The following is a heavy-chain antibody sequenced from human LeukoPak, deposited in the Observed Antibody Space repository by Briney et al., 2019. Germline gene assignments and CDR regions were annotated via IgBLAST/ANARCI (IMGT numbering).Heavy chain of an antibody. CDR1: GITFVRSA. CDR3: AADGCGGDCTLAY. CDR2: LVVGSGNT. Sequence: SVRVSCKASGITFVRSAIQWVRQARGQPPEWIGWLVVGSGNTNYAQKFQDRVTITRDMSTSTAYMELSRLTSEGTAVYYCAADGCGGDCTLAYWGQGTLVSVSS. J-gene: IGHJ4*02. V-gene: IGHV1-58*02. D-gene: IGHD2-21*02.